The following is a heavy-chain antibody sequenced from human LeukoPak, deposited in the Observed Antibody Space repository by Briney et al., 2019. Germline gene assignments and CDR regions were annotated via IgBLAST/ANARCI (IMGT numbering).Heavy chain of an antibody. V-gene: IGHV4-31*03. D-gene: IGHD3-10*01. Sequence: SETLSLTCTVSGGSISSGVYYWSWIRQHPGKGLEWIEYIYYSGSTYYNPSLKSRVTISVDTSKNQFSLKLSSVTAADTAVYYCASREGVRVGYFDYWGQGTLVTVSS. CDR2: IYYSGST. CDR3: ASREGVRVGYFDY. J-gene: IGHJ4*02. CDR1: GGSISSGVYY.